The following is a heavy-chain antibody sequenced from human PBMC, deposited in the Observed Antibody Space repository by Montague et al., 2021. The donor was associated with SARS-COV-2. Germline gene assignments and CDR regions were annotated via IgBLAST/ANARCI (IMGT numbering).Heavy chain of an antibody. CDR2: IYYSGST. CDR3: ARVGRQQLVRLSGMDV. D-gene: IGHD6-13*01. Sequence: SDTLSLTCTVSGGSISSSSYYWGWIRQPPGKGLEWIGSIYYSGSTYYNPSLKSRVTISVDTSKSQFSLKLSSVTAADTAVYYCARVGRQQLVRLSGMDVWGQGTTVTVSS. J-gene: IGHJ6*02. CDR1: GGSISSSSYY. V-gene: IGHV4-39*07.